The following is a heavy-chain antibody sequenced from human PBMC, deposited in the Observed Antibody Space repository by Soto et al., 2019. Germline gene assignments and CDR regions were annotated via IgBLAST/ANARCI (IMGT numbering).Heavy chain of an antibody. D-gene: IGHD4-17*01. Sequence: SETLSLTCAVYGGSVSGYYWNWIRQPPGKELEWIGEIYYTGSTNYHPSLKSRVIISVESSKNQFSLRLNSVTAADTAVYYCTRVGGYYGDYPNFDYWGQGALVTVSS. CDR3: TRVGGYYGDYPNFDY. V-gene: IGHV4-34*01. CDR2: IYYTGST. CDR1: GGSVSGYY. J-gene: IGHJ4*02.